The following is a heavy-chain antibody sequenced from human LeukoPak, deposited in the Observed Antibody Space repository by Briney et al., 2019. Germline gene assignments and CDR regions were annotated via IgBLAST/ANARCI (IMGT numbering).Heavy chain of an antibody. CDR1: GYTFTSYG. CDR2: ISAYNGNT. CDR3: ARGGADFWRGGDAFPFDI. J-gene: IGHJ3*02. D-gene: IGHD3-3*01. Sequence: GASVKVSCKASGYTFTSYGISWVRQAPAQGLEWMGWISAYNGNTNYAQKLQGRVTMSTDTSTSTAYMELRSLRSGDPAVYYCARGGADFWRGGDAFPFDIWGQGTMVAVSS. V-gene: IGHV1-18*01.